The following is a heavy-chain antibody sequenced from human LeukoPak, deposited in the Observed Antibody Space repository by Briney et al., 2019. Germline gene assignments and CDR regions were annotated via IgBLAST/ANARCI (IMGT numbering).Heavy chain of an antibody. CDR2: IKSKTDGGTT. Sequence: GGSLRLSCAASGFTFSNAWMSWVRQAPGKGLEWVGRIKSKTDGGTTDYAAPVKGRFTISRDDPKNTLYLQMNSLKTEDTAVYCCTPHYDFWSGYVVWGQGTLVTVSS. CDR1: GFTFSNAW. CDR3: TPHYDFWSGYVV. J-gene: IGHJ4*02. D-gene: IGHD3-3*01. V-gene: IGHV3-15*01.